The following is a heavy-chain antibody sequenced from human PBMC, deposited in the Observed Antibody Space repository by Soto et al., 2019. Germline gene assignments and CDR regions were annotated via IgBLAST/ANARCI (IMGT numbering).Heavy chain of an antibody. J-gene: IGHJ4*02. Sequence: SSETLSLTCTVSGGSISSYYWSWIRQPPGKGLEWIGYFYYSGSTNYNPSLKSRVTISVDTSKNQFSLKLSSVTAADTAVYYCARGPLTTYFDYWGQGTLVTVSS. V-gene: IGHV4-59*01. CDR1: GGSISSYY. CDR2: FYYSGST. CDR3: ARGPLTTYFDY.